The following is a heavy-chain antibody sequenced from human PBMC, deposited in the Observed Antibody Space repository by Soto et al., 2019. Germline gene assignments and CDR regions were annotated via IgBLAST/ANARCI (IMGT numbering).Heavy chain of an antibody. Sequence: GGSLRLSCAASGFTFSSYSMNWVRQAPGKGLEWVSSISSSSYIYYADSVKGRFTISRDNAKNSLYLQMNSLRAEDTALYYCARDWGTGFYHFDSWGQGTLVTVSS. CDR2: ISSSSYI. CDR1: GFTFSSYS. CDR3: ARDWGTGFYHFDS. J-gene: IGHJ4*02. V-gene: IGHV3-21*04. D-gene: IGHD6-19*01.